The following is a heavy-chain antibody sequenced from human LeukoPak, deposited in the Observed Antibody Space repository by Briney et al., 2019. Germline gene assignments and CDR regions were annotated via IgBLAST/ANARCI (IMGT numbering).Heavy chain of an antibody. D-gene: IGHD3-16*02. CDR1: GLTFSSYG. J-gene: IGHJ4*02. V-gene: IGHV3-33*01. CDR2: IWYDGSNK. CDR3: ARGDLTFGGVIVTEHLDY. Sequence: PGGSLRLSCAASGLTFSSYGMHWVRQAPGKGLEWVAVIWYDGSNKYYADSVKGRFTISRDNSKNTLYLQMNSLRAEDTAVYYCARGDLTFGGVIVTEHLDYWGQGTLVTVSS.